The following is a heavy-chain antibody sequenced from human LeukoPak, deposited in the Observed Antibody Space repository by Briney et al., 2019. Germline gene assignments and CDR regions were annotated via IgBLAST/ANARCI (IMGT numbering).Heavy chain of an antibody. CDR1: GFTFSSYG. CDR2: IRDDGSNK. V-gene: IGHV3-30*02. J-gene: IGHJ6*02. CDR3: AKDPRGYCSGGSCYEAPQFYYYYGMDV. Sequence: PGGSLRLSCAASGFTFSSYGMRWVRQAPGKGLEWVSFIRDDGSNKYYADSVKGRFTISRDNSKNTLYLQMNSLRAEDTAVYYCAKDPRGYCSGGSCYEAPQFYYYYGMDVWGQATTVTDCS. D-gene: IGHD2-15*01.